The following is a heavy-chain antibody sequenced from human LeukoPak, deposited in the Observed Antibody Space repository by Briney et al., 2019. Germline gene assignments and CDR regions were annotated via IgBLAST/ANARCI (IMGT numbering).Heavy chain of an antibody. J-gene: IGHJ6*02. CDR3: ARALLHFDILTGYHNQAYGMDV. CDR2: IYYSGST. D-gene: IGHD3-9*01. V-gene: IGHV4-59*01. CDR1: GGSISSYY. Sequence: SETLSLTCTVSGGSISSYYWSWIRQPPGKGLEWIGYIYYSGSTNYNPSLKSRVTISVDTSKNQFSLKLSSVTAADTAVYYCARALLHFDILTGYHNQAYGMDVWGQGTTVTVSS.